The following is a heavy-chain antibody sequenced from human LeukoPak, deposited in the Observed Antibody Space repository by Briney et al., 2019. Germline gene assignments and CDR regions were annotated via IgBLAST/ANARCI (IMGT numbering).Heavy chain of an antibody. Sequence: PGGSLRLSCAASGFTLSSYEMNWVRQAPGKGLEWVSYISSSGSTIYYADSVKGRFTISRDNAKNSLYLQMNSLRAEDTAVYYCARDLWFGEEHPYYYYGMDVWGQGTTVTVSS. CDR1: GFTLSSYE. J-gene: IGHJ6*02. D-gene: IGHD3-10*01. CDR2: ISSSGSTI. CDR3: ARDLWFGEEHPYYYYGMDV. V-gene: IGHV3-48*03.